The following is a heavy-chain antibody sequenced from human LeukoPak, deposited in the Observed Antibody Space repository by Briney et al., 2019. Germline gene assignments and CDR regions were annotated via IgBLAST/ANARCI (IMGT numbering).Heavy chain of an antibody. CDR3: ARRKYREGAFDI. D-gene: IGHD1-14*01. CDR2: IYTSGRT. Sequence: PSETLSLTCTVSGGSISSYYWSWIRQPAGKGLEWIGRIYTSGRTNYNPSLKSRVTISVDKSKNQFSLKLSFVTAADTAVYYCARRKYREGAFDIWGQGTMVTVSS. J-gene: IGHJ3*02. V-gene: IGHV4-4*07. CDR1: GGSISSYY.